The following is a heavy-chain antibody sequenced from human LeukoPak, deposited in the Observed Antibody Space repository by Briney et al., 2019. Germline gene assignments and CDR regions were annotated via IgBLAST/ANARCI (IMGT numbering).Heavy chain of an antibody. D-gene: IGHD3-16*02. V-gene: IGHV3-30*18. Sequence: GGSLRPSCAASGFTFSSYGMHWVRQAPGKGLEWVAVISYDGSNKYYADSVKGRFTISRDNSKNTLYLQMNSLRAEDTAVYYCAKDLIGIGFDPWGQGTLVTVSS. CDR3: AKDLIGIGFDP. CDR1: GFTFSSYG. J-gene: IGHJ5*02. CDR2: ISYDGSNK.